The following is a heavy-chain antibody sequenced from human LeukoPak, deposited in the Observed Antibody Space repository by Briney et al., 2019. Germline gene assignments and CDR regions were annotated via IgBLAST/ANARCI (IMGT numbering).Heavy chain of an antibody. Sequence: SETLSLTCTVSGGSISSYYWSWIRQPLGKGLEWIGYIYYSGSTNYNPSLKSRVTISVDTSKNQFSLKLSSVAAADTAVYYCARGAHYYGSGSYKFYYYYMDVWGKGTTVTVSS. CDR3: ARGAHYYGSGSYKFYYYYMDV. J-gene: IGHJ6*03. D-gene: IGHD3-10*01. V-gene: IGHV4-59*12. CDR2: IYYSGST. CDR1: GGSISSYY.